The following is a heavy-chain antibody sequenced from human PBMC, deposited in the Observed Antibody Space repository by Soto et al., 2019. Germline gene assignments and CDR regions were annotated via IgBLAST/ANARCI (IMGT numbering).Heavy chain of an antibody. CDR2: INPSGGST. CDR3: ARACYGETTGAHLQH. Sequence: QVQLVQSGAEVKKPGASVKVSCKASGYTFTSYYMHWVRQAPGQGLEWMGIINPSGGSTSYAQKFQGRVTMTRDTSTSTVYMELSSLRSEDTAVYYCARACYGETTGAHLQHWGQGTLVTVSS. J-gene: IGHJ1*01. CDR1: GYTFTSYY. D-gene: IGHD4-17*01. V-gene: IGHV1-46*03.